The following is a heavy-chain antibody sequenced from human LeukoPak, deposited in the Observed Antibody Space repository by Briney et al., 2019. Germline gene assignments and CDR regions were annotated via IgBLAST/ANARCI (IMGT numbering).Heavy chain of an antibody. CDR3: TTTVAPVGDYFDY. D-gene: IGHD2-15*01. Sequence: PGGSLRLSCAASGFTFSNAGMSWVRQAPGKGLEWVGRIKSKTDGGTTDYAAPVKGRFTISRDDSKNTLYLQMSSLKTEDTAVYYCTTTVAPVGDYFDYWGQGTLVTVSS. CDR1: GFTFSNAG. J-gene: IGHJ4*02. CDR2: IKSKTDGGTT. V-gene: IGHV3-15*01.